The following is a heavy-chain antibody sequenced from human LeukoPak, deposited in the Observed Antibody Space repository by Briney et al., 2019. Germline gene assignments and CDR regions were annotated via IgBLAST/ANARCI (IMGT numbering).Heavy chain of an antibody. Sequence: GASVKVSCKASGYSFTSYGISWVRQAPGQGLEWLGWMNPNSGNTGYAQKFQGRVTMTRNTSISTAYMELSSLRSEDTAVYYCARGQAFHAYYYGSGISMDVWGKGTTVTVSS. J-gene: IGHJ6*03. CDR3: ARGQAFHAYYYGSGISMDV. CDR1: GYSFTSYG. V-gene: IGHV1-8*01. D-gene: IGHD3-10*01. CDR2: MNPNSGNT.